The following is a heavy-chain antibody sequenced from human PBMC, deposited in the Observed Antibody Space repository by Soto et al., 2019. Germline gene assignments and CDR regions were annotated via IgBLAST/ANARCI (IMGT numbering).Heavy chain of an antibody. Sequence: QVQLVQSGAEVKKPGSSVKVSCKASGGTFSSYAISWVRQAPGQGLEWMGGIIPIFGTANYAQKFQGRVTITADKSTSTAYMELSSLRSEDTAVYYCARDRRGWELREGPFDYWGQGTLVTVSS. D-gene: IGHD1-26*01. CDR3: ARDRRGWELREGPFDY. V-gene: IGHV1-69*06. J-gene: IGHJ4*02. CDR1: GGTFSSYA. CDR2: IIPIFGTA.